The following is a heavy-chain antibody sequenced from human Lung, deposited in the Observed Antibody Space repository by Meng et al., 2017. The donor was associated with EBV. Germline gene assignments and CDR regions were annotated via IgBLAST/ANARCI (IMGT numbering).Heavy chain of an antibody. V-gene: IGHV3-21*01. CDR1: GFTFSTCT. J-gene: IGHJ3*02. CDR3: AGGGWGSFDI. D-gene: IGHD3-16*01. CDR2: VGTSDTYI. Sequence: EVQLVASGGAVVKPGGSLTLSCAASGFTFSTCTMNWVRQAPVKGPEWVASVGTSDTYIYYVDSVKGRFTISRDNAKNSLYLQMNSLRVEDTAVYYCAGGGWGSFDIWGQGTMVTVS.